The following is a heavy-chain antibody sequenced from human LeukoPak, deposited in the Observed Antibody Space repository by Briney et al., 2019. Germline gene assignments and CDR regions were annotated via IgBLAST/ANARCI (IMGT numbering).Heavy chain of an antibody. D-gene: IGHD3-10*01. CDR3: ARRGVFGSDNYFEY. CDR2: VYCSGST. V-gene: IGHV4-39*01. CDR1: GASVYSGDYY. Sequence: SETLSLTCSVLGASVYSGDYYWVWIRQPPGKGLDYIGAVYCSGSTFDNPSLSGRITMSVDTSKNQFSLNLASVTATDTAVYYCARRGVFGSDNYFEYWGQGILVIVSS. J-gene: IGHJ4*01.